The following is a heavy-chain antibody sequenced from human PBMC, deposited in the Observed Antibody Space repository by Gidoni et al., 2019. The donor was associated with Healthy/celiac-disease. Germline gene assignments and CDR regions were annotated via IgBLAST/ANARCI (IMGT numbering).Heavy chain of an antibody. V-gene: IGHV4-4*07. CDR2: IYTSGST. Sequence: QVQLQESGPGLVKPSETLSLTCTVSGGSISSYYWSWIRQPAGKGLEWIGRIYTSGSTNYNPSLKSRVTMSVDTSKNQFSLKLSSVTAADMAVYYCARDQGWMGASYYYYGMDVWGQGTTVTVSS. J-gene: IGHJ6*02. D-gene: IGHD1-26*01. CDR1: GGSISSYY. CDR3: ARDQGWMGASYYYYGMDV.